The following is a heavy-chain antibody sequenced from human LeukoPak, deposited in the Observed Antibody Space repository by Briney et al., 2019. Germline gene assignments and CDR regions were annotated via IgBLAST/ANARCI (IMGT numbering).Heavy chain of an antibody. V-gene: IGHV1-8*01. CDR3: ARVAHDFRYMDV. D-gene: IGHD3-3*01. J-gene: IGHJ6*03. Sequence: VASVKVSCKASGYTFTSYDINWVRQATGQGLEWMGWMNPNSGNTGYAQKFQGRVTMTRNTSISTAYMELSSLRSEDTAVYYCARVAHDFRYMDVWGKGTTVTVSS. CDR2: MNPNSGNT. CDR1: GYTFTSYD.